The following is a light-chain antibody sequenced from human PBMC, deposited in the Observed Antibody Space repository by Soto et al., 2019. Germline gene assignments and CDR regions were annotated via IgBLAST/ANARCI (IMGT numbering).Light chain of an antibody. CDR2: DVS. J-gene: IGLJ3*02. V-gene: IGLV2-11*01. Sequence: QSALTQPSSVSESPGQSVTISCTGASGDVGGYNFVSWYQQHPGKAPTLMIFDVSKRPSGVPDRFSGSKSGNTASLTISGLQAEDEADYYCCSSGGSYTWVFGGGTKLTVL. CDR1: SGDVGGYNF. CDR3: CSSGGSYTWV.